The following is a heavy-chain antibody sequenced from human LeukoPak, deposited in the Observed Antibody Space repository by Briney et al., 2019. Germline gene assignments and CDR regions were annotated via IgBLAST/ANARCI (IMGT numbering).Heavy chain of an antibody. V-gene: IGHV5-51*01. CDR3: ARLAVAGTGPSNYFDY. CDR2: IYPGDSDT. D-gene: IGHD6-19*01. CDR1: GYSFTSYW. J-gene: IGHJ4*02. Sequence: GESLKISCKGSGYSFTSYWIGWVRQMPGKGLEWMGIIYPGDSDTRYSPSFQGQVTISADKSISTAYLQWSSLKASDTAMYYYARLAVAGTGPSNYFDYWGQGTLVTVS.